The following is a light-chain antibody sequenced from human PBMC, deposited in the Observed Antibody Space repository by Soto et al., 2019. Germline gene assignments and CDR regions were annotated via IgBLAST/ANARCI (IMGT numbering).Light chain of an antibody. J-gene: IGKJ1*01. CDR1: QTISFY. CDR3: QQAYSTPCT. CDR2: AAS. Sequence: DIQMTQSPSSLSASVGDRVTITCRASQTISFYLNWYQQKPGKAPKLLIYAASNLQSGVPSRFSASGTGTEFTLTLNSLQPEDFPTYSCQQAYSTPCTFGQGTKVEIK. V-gene: IGKV1-39*01.